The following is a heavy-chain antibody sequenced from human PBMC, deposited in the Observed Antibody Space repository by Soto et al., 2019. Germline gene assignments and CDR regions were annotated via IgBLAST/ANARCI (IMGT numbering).Heavy chain of an antibody. CDR3: ARDLRYYGSGSPQGMDV. CDR2: INPSGGST. J-gene: IGHJ6*02. V-gene: IGHV1-46*01. Sequence: ASVKVSCKASGYTFSNYAIHWVRQAPGQGLEWMGIINPSGGSTSYAQKFQGRVTMTRDTSTSTVYMELSSLRSEDTAVYYCARDLRYYGSGSPQGMDVWGQGTTVTVSS. D-gene: IGHD3-10*01. CDR1: GYTFSNYA.